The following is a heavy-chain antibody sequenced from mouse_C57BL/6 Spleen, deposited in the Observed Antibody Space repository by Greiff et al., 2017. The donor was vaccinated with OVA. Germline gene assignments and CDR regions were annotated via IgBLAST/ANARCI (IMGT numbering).Heavy chain of an antibody. CDR3: ARGGNGLFDY. Sequence: EVKVEESGPGMVKPSQSLSLTCTVTGYSITSGYDWHWIRHFPGNKLEWMGYISYSGSTNYNPSLKSRISITHDTSKNHFFLKLNSVTTEDTATYYCARGGNGLFDYWGQGTTLTVSS. CDR1: GYSITSGYD. J-gene: IGHJ2*01. CDR2: ISYSGST. V-gene: IGHV3-1*01.